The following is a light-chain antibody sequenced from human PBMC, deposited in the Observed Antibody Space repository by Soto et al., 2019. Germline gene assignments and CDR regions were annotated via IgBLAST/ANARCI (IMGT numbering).Light chain of an antibody. CDR3: QQYGSLIT. V-gene: IGKV3-20*01. J-gene: IGKJ5*01. CDR1: QSVSSSS. CDR2: GAS. Sequence: EIVLTQSPDTLSLSPGERATLSCRASQSVSSSSLAWYQQKPGQAPRLLIYGASSRATGIPDRFSGSGSGTDFTLTISRLEPEDFAVYYCQQYGSLITFGQGTRLEIK.